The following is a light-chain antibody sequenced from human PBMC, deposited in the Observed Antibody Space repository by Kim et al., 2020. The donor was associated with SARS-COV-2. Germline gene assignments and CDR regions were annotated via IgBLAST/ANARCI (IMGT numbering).Light chain of an antibody. Sequence: SYELTQPPSVSVAPGETATITCVTDNIETKRVHWYQRKPGQAPVLVMYYDSDRPSGIPERFSGSNSENTATLTISTVEAGDEADYCCQVWDTDAHDYYVFGTGTQLTVL. V-gene: IGLV3-21*04. CDR2: YDS. J-gene: IGLJ1*01. CDR3: QVWDTDAHDYYV. CDR1: NIETKR.